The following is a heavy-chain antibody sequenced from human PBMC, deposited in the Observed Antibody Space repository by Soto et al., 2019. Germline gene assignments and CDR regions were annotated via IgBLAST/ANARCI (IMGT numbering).Heavy chain of an antibody. CDR2: IRTKPNSYET. J-gene: IGHJ4*02. V-gene: IGHV3-73*01. CDR3: TSSNLYY. Sequence: GGSLRLSCAASGFTFNGSVIHWVRQASGKGLEWVGRIRTKPNSYETAYVASVKGRFTISRDDSKNTAYLQMNSLKTEDTAVYYCTSSNLYYWGQGTLVTVSS. CDR1: GFTFNGSV.